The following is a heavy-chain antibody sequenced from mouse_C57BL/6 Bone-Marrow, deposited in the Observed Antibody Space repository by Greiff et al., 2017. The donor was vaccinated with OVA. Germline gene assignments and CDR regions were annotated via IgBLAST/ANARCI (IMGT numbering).Heavy chain of an antibody. CDR3: ARHSLYAMDY. CDR1: GYTFTSYW. CDR2: IDPNSGGT. V-gene: IGHV1-72*01. Sequence: QVQLQQPGAKLVKPGASVKLSCKASGYTFTSYWMHWVKQRPGRGLEWIGRIDPNSGGTKYNEKFKSKATLTVDKPSSTAYMQLSSLTSEDSAVYYCARHSLYAMDYWGQGTSVTVSS. J-gene: IGHJ4*01.